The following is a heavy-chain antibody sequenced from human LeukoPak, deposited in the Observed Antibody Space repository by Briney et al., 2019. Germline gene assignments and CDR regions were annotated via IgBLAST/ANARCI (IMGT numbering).Heavy chain of an antibody. Sequence: PRGSLRLPCDASGFTFGTYAMTWVRQAPGRGLEWVSSIGSDNKPHYSESVKGRFAISRNNSKSMLFLQLNSLRAEDTALYYGARDLHYYVAMEVWGQGTTVTVAS. CDR1: GFTFGTYA. CDR3: ARDLHYYVAMEV. D-gene: IGHD3-10*02. J-gene: IGHJ6*02. V-gene: IGHV3-23*01. CDR2: IGSDNKP.